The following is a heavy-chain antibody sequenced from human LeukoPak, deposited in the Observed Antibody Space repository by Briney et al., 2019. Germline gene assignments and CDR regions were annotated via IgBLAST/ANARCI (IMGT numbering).Heavy chain of an antibody. V-gene: IGHV4-59*08. D-gene: IGHD3-10*01. CDR3: ARQSYTAYYYYGMDV. Sequence: SETLSLTCTVSGGSISSYYWSWIRQPPGKGLEWIGNIYYSGSTNYNPSLKSRVTISVDTSKNRFSLRLSSVTAADTAVYYCARQSYTAYYYYGMDVWGQGTTVTVSS. J-gene: IGHJ6*02. CDR2: IYYSGST. CDR1: GGSISSYY.